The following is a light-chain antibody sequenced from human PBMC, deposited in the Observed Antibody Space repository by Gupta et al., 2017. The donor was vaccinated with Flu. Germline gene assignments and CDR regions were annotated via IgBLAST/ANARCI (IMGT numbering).Light chain of an antibody. CDR1: QDISNY. CDR2: DAS. J-gene: IGKJ2*04. V-gene: IGKV1-33*01. Sequence: DIQMTQSPSSLSASVGDRVTITCQSSQDISNYLNWYQQKPGKAPKLLIYDASNLETGVPSRFSGSGSGTDFTVTISSLQPEDIATYYCQQYDNRRSFGQGTKLEIK. CDR3: QQYDNRRS.